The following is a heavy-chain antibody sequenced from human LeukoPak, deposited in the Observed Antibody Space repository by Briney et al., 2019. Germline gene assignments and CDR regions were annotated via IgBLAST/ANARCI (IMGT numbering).Heavy chain of an antibody. D-gene: IGHD3-22*01. J-gene: IGHJ4*02. Sequence: GRSLRLSCAASGFTFSSYGMHWVRQAPGKGLEWVAVIWYGGSNKYYADSVKGRFTVSRDNAKNSLYLQMNSLRAEDTAVYYCARETRTYYYDSSGYYSRGFDYWGQGTLVTVSS. CDR1: GFTFSSYG. V-gene: IGHV3-33*08. CDR3: ARETRTYYYDSSGYYSRGFDY. CDR2: IWYGGSNK.